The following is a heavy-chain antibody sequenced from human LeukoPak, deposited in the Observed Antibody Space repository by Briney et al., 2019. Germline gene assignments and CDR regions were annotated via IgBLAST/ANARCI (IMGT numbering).Heavy chain of an antibody. V-gene: IGHV3-30*04. CDR1: GFTLSTYP. Sequence: GGSLRLSCEASGFTLSTYPMHRVRQAPDKGLEWVAMISYHGSNEYYADSVKGRFTISRDNSKNTLYLQMNNPRVEDTAIYYCARVHDTTGYYHYFDSWGQGTLVTVSS. CDR2: ISYHGSNE. CDR3: ARVHDTTGYYHYFDS. J-gene: IGHJ4*02. D-gene: IGHD3-9*01.